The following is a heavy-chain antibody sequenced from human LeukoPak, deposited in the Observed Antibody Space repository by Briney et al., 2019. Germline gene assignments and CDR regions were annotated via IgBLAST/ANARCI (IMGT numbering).Heavy chain of an antibody. Sequence: ASVKVSCKASGYTFTGYYMHWVRQAPGQGLERMGWINPNSGGTNCAQKFQGRVTMTRDTSISTAYMELSRLRSDDTAVYYCARVMGSPTGTTDYWGQGTLVTVSS. D-gene: IGHD1-7*01. V-gene: IGHV1-2*02. CDR1: GYTFTGYY. CDR3: ARVMGSPTGTTDY. CDR2: INPNSGGT. J-gene: IGHJ4*02.